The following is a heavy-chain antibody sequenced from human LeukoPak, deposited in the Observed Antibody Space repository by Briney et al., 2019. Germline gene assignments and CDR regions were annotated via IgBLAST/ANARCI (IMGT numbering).Heavy chain of an antibody. Sequence: GGSLRLSCVASGFTFSDYAMNWVRQAPGKGLEWVSTFKTKYNQVYYAESVRGRFTISTDNSKNTVYLQMNSLRADDTAVYYCARDSRRVGATGGSDYWGQGTLVTVSS. CDR2: FKTKYNQV. J-gene: IGHJ4*02. CDR3: ARDSRRVGATGGSDY. V-gene: IGHV3-23*05. D-gene: IGHD1-26*01. CDR1: GFTFSDYA.